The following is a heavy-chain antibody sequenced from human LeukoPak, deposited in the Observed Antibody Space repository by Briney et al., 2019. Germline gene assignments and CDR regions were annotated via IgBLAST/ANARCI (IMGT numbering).Heavy chain of an antibody. J-gene: IGHJ6*03. CDR3: ARDSCSGGSCYPYYYYYMDV. D-gene: IGHD2-15*01. Sequence: GGSLRLSCAASGFTFNSYWMTWVRQAPGKGLEWVANIKQDGSEKYYVDSVKGRFTISRDNSKNTLYLQMGSRRAEDMAVYYCARDSCSGGSCYPYYYYYMDVWGKGTTVTVSS. V-gene: IGHV3-7*01. CDR1: GFTFNSYW. CDR2: IKQDGSEK.